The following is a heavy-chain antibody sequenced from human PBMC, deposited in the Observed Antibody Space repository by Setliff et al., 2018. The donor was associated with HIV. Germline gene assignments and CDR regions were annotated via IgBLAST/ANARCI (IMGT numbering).Heavy chain of an antibody. Sequence: PGGSLRLSCTASGFSFGDYAMSWVRQAPGKGLEWVGFIRSKANGGTTEDAASVKGRFTISREDSKSIAYLQMNRLTTEDTAVYYCARGPGASHSYTYGLDVWGQGTTVTVSS. CDR2: IRSKANGGTT. V-gene: IGHV3-49*04. J-gene: IGHJ6*02. CDR3: ARGPGASHSYTYGLDV. D-gene: IGHD2-2*01. CDR1: GFSFGDYA.